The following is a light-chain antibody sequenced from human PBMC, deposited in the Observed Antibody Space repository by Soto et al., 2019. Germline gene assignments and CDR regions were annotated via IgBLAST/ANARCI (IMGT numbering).Light chain of an antibody. CDR3: QQSYSTWIT. V-gene: IGKV1-39*01. CDR2: AAS. J-gene: IGKJ5*01. Sequence: DIQMTQSPSSLSASVVDRVTITCRASQNINSNVNWYQQKPGTAPTLLIYAASRLQSGVPSRFSGSGSGRDFTLTISSLQPEDFAAYYCQQSYSTWITFGQGTRLEI. CDR1: QNINSN.